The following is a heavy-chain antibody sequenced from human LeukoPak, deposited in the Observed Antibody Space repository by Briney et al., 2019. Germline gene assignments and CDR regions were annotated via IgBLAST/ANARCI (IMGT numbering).Heavy chain of an antibody. Sequence: SETLSLTCAVSGGSISSGGYYWSWIRQPPGKGLEWIGYIYYSGSTNYNPSLKSRVTISVDTSKNQFSLKLSSVTAADTAVYYCAHGTVRFDPWGQGTLVTVSS. CDR1: GGSISSGGYY. CDR2: IYYSGST. D-gene: IGHD4-17*01. CDR3: AHGTVRFDP. J-gene: IGHJ5*02. V-gene: IGHV4-61*08.